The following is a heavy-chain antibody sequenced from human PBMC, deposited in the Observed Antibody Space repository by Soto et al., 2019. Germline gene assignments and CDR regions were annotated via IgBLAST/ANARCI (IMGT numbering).Heavy chain of an antibody. CDR3: ARLAARDYYYGMDV. V-gene: IGHV3-21*01. J-gene: IGHJ6*02. CDR1: GFTFSTYR. Sequence: GRSLRLSCAASGFTFSTYRMNWVRQAPGKGLEWVSSISSGSDYIYYADSVKGRFPTSRDNAKNSLYMQMNSLRAEDTAVYYCARLAARDYYYGMDVWGQGTPVTVSS. D-gene: IGHD6-6*01. CDR2: ISSGSDYI.